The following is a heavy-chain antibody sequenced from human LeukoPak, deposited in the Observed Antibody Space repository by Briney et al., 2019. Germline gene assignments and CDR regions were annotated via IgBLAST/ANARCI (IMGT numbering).Heavy chain of an antibody. CDR2: IIPIFGTA. CDR1: GGTFSSYA. Sequence: GASVKVSCKASGGTFSSYAISWVRQAPGQGLEWMGGIIPIFGTANYAQKFQGRVTITADKSTSTAYMELSSLRSEDTAVYYCAREKAAYYDSSGYQPLFYWGQGTLVTVSS. V-gene: IGHV1-69*06. CDR3: AREKAAYYDSSGYQPLFY. D-gene: IGHD3-22*01. J-gene: IGHJ4*02.